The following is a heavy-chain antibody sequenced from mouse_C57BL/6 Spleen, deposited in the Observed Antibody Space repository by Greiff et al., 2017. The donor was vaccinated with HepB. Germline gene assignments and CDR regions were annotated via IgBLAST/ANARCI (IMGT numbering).Heavy chain of an antibody. CDR3: AGDYEDAMDY. V-gene: IGHV1-76*01. D-gene: IGHD2-4*01. Sequence: VQLQQSGAELVRPGASVKLSCKASGYTFTDYYINWVKQRPGQGLEWIARFYPGSGNTYYNEKFKGKATLTAEKSSSTAYMQLSSLTSEDSAVYFCAGDYEDAMDYWGQGTSVTVSS. CDR1: GYTFTDYY. J-gene: IGHJ4*01. CDR2: FYPGSGNT.